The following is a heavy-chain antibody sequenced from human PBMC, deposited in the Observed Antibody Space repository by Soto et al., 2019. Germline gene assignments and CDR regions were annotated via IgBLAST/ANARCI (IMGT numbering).Heavy chain of an antibody. CDR1: GGSVSSGSYY. J-gene: IGHJ6*02. CDR2: IYYTGST. CDR3: ASSPVTGIYYAMDV. Sequence: SETLSLTCTVSGGSVSSGSYYWSWIRQHPGKGLEWIGNIYYTGSTHYDPSLKSRITISLDTSKNQISLKLSSVTAADTAVYYCASSPVTGIYYAMDVWGQGTTVTVSS. V-gene: IGHV4-31*03. D-gene: IGHD6-19*01.